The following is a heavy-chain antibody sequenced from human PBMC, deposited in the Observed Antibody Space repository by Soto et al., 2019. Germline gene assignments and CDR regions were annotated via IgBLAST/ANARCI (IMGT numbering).Heavy chain of an antibody. CDR1: GGTFSSYP. CDR3: ARAGHITNYGMAV. V-gene: IGHV1-69*01. Sequence: QVQLVQSGAEVKKPGSSVKVSCGASGGTFSSYPINWVRQAPGQGLEWMGGIIPFFGTSNYAQKFQGRVTITADESTSTAYMELRSLRSEDTAVYYCARAGHITNYGMAVWGQGTTVTVSS. CDR2: IIPFFGTS. J-gene: IGHJ6*02. D-gene: IGHD2-21*01.